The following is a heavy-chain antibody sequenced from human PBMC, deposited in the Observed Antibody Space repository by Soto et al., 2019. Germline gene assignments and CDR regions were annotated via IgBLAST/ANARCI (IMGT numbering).Heavy chain of an antibody. J-gene: IGHJ4*02. CDR2: INQSGST. Sequence: QVQLRQWGAGLLKPSETLSLTCAVYGGSFVGYSWTWIRQPPGKGLEWIGEINQSGSTNYNASLKIRVTISIDTYKNQFSLNLKSVPAADTAVYYCARGGDYEGWGQGPQVTVYS. CDR3: ARGGDYEG. D-gene: IGHD4-17*01. CDR1: GGSFVGYS. V-gene: IGHV4-34*01.